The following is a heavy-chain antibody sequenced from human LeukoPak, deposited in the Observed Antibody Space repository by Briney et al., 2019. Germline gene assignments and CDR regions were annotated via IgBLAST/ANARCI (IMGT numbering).Heavy chain of an antibody. CDR3: AKGFGGGSYYDREYYYYGMDV. J-gene: IGHJ6*02. CDR2: ISGSGGST. D-gene: IGHD1-26*01. V-gene: IGHV3-23*01. CDR1: GFTFSSYA. Sequence: GGSLRLSCAASGFTFSSYAMSWVRQAPGKGLEWVSAISGSGGSTYYAGSVKGRFTISRDNSKNTLYLQMNSLRAEDTAVYYCAKGFGGGSYYDREYYYYGMDVWGQGTTVTVSS.